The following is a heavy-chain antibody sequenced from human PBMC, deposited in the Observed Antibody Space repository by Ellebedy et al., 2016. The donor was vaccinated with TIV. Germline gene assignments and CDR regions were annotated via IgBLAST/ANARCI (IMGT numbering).Heavy chain of an antibody. Sequence: AASVKVSCKASGYTFTSYYMHWVRQAPGQGLEWMGIINPSGGSTSYAQKFQGRVTMTRDKSTSTVYMELSSLRSEDTAVYYCARECQQLLHGGLSNWFDPWGQGTLVTVSS. J-gene: IGHJ5*02. CDR1: GYTFTSYY. CDR3: ARECQQLLHGGLSNWFDP. V-gene: IGHV1-46*01. D-gene: IGHD2-2*01. CDR2: INPSGGST.